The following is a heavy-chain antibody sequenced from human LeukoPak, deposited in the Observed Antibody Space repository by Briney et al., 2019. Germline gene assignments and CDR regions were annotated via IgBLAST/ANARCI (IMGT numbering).Heavy chain of an antibody. CDR2: ISAYNGNT. Sequence: GASVKVSCKASGYTFASYGISWVRQAPGQGLEWMGWISAYNGNTNYAQKLQGRVTMTTDTSTSTAYMELRSLRSDDTAVYYCARDRATVTTIANFDYWGQGTLVTVSS. D-gene: IGHD4-17*01. CDR3: ARDRATVTTIANFDY. V-gene: IGHV1-18*01. J-gene: IGHJ4*02. CDR1: GYTFASYG.